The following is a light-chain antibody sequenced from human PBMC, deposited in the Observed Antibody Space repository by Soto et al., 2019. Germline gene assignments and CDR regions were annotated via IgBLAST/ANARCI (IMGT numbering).Light chain of an antibody. Sequence: EIVLTQSPGTLSLSPGERATLSYRASQSVSSSYLAWYQQKPGQAPRLLIYGASSRATGIPDRFSGSGSGTDFTLTISRLEPEDLAVYYCQQYGSSPRTFGPGTKVDIK. CDR2: GAS. CDR1: QSVSSSY. CDR3: QQYGSSPRT. J-gene: IGKJ3*01. V-gene: IGKV3-20*01.